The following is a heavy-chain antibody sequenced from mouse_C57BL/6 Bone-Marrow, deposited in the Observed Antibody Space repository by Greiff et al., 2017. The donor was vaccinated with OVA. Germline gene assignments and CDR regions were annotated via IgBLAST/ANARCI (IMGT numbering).Heavy chain of an antibody. CDR1: GYTFTDYY. CDR3: ARIYGSKGNYFDY. D-gene: IGHD1-1*01. CDR2: INPNNGGT. Sequence: VQLQQSGPELVKPGASVKISCKASGYTFTDYYMNWVKQSHGKSLEWIGDINPNNGGTSYNQKFKGKATLTVDKSSSTAYMELRSLTSEDSAVYYCARIYGSKGNYFDYWGQGTTLTVSS. V-gene: IGHV1-26*01. J-gene: IGHJ2*01.